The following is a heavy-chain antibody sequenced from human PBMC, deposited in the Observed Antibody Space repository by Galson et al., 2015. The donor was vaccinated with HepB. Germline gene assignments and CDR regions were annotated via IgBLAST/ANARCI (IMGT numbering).Heavy chain of an antibody. D-gene: IGHD6-13*01. CDR1: GFTFTSSA. Sequence: SVKVSCKASGFTFTSSAVQWVRQARGQRLEWIGWIVVGSGNTNYAQKFQERVTITRDMSTSTAYMELSSLRSEDTAVYYCAADYSQQLVLNYWGQGTLVTVSS. V-gene: IGHV1-58*01. CDR2: IVVGSGNT. CDR3: AADYSQQLVLNY. J-gene: IGHJ4*02.